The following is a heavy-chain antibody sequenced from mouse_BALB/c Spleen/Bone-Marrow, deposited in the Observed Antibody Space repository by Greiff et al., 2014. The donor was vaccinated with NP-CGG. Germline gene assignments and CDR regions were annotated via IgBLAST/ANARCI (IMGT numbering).Heavy chain of an antibody. J-gene: IGHJ1*01. Sequence: VQGVESGAELVKPGASVKLSCKASGYSFTNYYMYWVKKWPGQALEWIGEINPSNGGTNFNEKFKSKATLTVDKSSSTAFMQLSSLTSEDSAVYYCTRSNYGYWFFDVWGAGTTVTVSS. CDR3: TRSNYGYWFFDV. CDR2: INPSNGGT. CDR1: GYSFTNYY. V-gene: IGHV1S81*02. D-gene: IGHD1-1*01.